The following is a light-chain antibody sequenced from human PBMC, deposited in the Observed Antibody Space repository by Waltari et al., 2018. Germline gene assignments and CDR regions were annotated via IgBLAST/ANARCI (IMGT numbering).Light chain of an antibody. CDR2: DHS. V-gene: IGLV1-40*01. CDR3: QSYDSSLSAWV. CDR1: SSNIGAGYD. J-gene: IGLJ3*02. Sequence: QSVLTQPPSVSGAPGQRVTISCAGTSSNIGAGYDIHWYQQLPGAAPKLLIFDHSNLPVWGPDRFSGSKSGTSVSLVITGLQAEDEADYYCQSYDSSLSAWVFGGGTKLTVL.